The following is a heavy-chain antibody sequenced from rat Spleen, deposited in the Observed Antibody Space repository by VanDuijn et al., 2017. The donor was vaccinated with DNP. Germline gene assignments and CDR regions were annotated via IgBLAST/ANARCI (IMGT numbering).Heavy chain of an antibody. Sequence: EVQLVESGGGLVQPGRSMKLSCAASGFTFSNYGMAWVRQAPKKGLEWVTFISYDGGSTYYRDSVKGRFTISRDNAKSSLYLQMDSLRSEDTATYYCTTRVPFDYWGQGVMVTVSS. V-gene: IGHV5-20*01. CDR2: ISYDGGST. CDR3: TTRVPFDY. CDR1: GFTFSNYG. J-gene: IGHJ2*01.